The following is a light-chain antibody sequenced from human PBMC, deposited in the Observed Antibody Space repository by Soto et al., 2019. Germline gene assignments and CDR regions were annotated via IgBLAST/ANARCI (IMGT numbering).Light chain of an antibody. J-gene: IGKJ2*01. V-gene: IGKV1-5*01. CDR3: QQYNTY. CDR2: DAS. Sequence: DIQLTQSHYTLSASVGDRVTLTCRASQSISNWLAWYQEKPGKVPKLLIYDASSLENGVPSRFSGSGSRTEFTLTISSLQPDDSATYYCQQYNTYFGQGTKVDI. CDR1: QSISNW.